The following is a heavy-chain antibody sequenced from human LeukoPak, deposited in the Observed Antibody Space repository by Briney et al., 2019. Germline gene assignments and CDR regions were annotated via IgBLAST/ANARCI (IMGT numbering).Heavy chain of an antibody. CDR2: LNSDGSDT. CDR3: ARDLGGPDY. J-gene: IGHJ4*02. CDR1: EFTFNKYW. Sequence: PGGSRKLSCAASEFTFNKYWRHWVRKAPGKGLVWVSRLNSDGSDTRYADSVRGRFTISRDNAKNTLYLQMNSLRVEDTAVYYCARDLGGPDYWGQGALVTVSS. D-gene: IGHD3-16*01. V-gene: IGHV3-74*01.